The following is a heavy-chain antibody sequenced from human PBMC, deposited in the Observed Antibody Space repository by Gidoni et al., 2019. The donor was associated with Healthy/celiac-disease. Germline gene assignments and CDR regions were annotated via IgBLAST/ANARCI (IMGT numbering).Heavy chain of an antibody. J-gene: IGHJ3*02. V-gene: IGHV3-11*01. CDR2: IRSSGSPI. D-gene: IGHD3-10*01. CDR3: AREKGGDGSGSPDAFDI. CDR1: GFTFRDYY. Sequence: QVQLLESGGGLVKPGGSLRLSCAASGFTFRDYYMSGIRPAPGKGLGWVSYIRSSGSPIYYADSVKGRFTISRDNAKNTLDLQMNSLRAEDTAVYYCAREKGGDGSGSPDAFDIWGQGTMVTVSS.